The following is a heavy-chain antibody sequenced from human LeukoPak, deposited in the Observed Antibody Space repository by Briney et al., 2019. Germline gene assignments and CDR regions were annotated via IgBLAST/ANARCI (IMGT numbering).Heavy chain of an antibody. V-gene: IGHV4-61*01. CDR2: IYYSGST. CDR1: GGSVSSGSYY. Sequence: NTSETLSLTCTVSGGSVSSGSYYWSWIRQPPGKGLEWIGYIYYSGSTNYNPSLKSRVTISVDTSKNQFSLKLSSVTAADTAVYYCAKHRFESGGYHSTDWGQGTLVTVSS. CDR3: AKHRFESGGYHSTD. D-gene: IGHD3-22*01. J-gene: IGHJ4*02.